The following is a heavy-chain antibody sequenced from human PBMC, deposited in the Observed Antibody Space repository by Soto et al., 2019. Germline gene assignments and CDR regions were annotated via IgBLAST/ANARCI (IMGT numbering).Heavy chain of an antibody. CDR1: GFTFSSYA. Sequence: QVQLVESGGGVVQPGRSLRLSCAASGFTFSSYAMHWVRQAPGKGLEWVAVISYDGSNKYYADSVKGRFTISRDNSKNTLYLQMNSLRAEDTAVYYCAGTSRGLYGMDVWGQGTTVTVSS. D-gene: IGHD3-10*01. V-gene: IGHV3-30-3*01. J-gene: IGHJ6*02. CDR2: ISYDGSNK. CDR3: AGTSRGLYGMDV.